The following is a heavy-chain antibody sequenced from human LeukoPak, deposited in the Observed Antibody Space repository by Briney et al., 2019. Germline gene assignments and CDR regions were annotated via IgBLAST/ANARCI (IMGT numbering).Heavy chain of an antibody. J-gene: IGHJ5*02. Sequence: SGPTVLNPTQTLTLTCTFSGFSLNTRGVGVGWIRQPPGKALEWLALIYWDDDKRYSPSLESRLTITKDTSKNQVVLTMTNMDPVDTATYYCAHRVSGYNYGYEWFDPWGQGTLVTVSS. V-gene: IGHV2-5*02. CDR2: IYWDDDK. D-gene: IGHD5-18*01. CDR1: GFSLNTRGVG. CDR3: AHRVSGYNYGYEWFDP.